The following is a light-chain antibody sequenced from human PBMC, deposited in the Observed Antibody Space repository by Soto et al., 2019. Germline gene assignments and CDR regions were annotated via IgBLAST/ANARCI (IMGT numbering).Light chain of an antibody. CDR2: EVS. V-gene: IGLV2-14*01. CDR3: TSYATGRTLDV. J-gene: IGLJ1*01. Sequence: QSVLTQPASVSGSRGQSITISCTGTSSDVGGYKYVSWYQQHPGKAPKLMIYEVSSRPSGVSNRFSGSKSGNTASLTISGLQAEDEADYYCTSYATGRTLDVFGTGTKVTVL. CDR1: SSDVGGYKY.